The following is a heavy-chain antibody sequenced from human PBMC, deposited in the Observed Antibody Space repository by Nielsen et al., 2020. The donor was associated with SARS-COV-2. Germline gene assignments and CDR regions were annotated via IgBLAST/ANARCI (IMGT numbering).Heavy chain of an antibody. J-gene: IGHJ3*02. CDR1: GFTFSSYS. D-gene: IGHD3-22*01. CDR2: ISSSSSYI. Sequence: GESLKISCADSGFTFSSYSMHWVCQAPRKVLEWVSSISSSSSYIYYADSVKGRLTISRDNAKNSLYLQMNSLRAEDTAVYYCARDQIITGSSAFDIWGQGTMVTVSS. V-gene: IGHV3-21*01. CDR3: ARDQIITGSSAFDI.